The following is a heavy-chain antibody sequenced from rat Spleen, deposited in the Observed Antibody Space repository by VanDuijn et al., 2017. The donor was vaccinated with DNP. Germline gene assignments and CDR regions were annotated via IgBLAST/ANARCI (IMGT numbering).Heavy chain of an antibody. V-gene: IGHV2S63*01. J-gene: IGHJ2*01. CDR2: ISSGGST. CDR3: ARDRMGADY. Sequence: EVQLKESGPGLVQPSQTLSLTCTVSGFSLTDYSVHWVRQPPGKGLEWIAAISSGGSTAYNSLLKSRLSISRDTSKSQVFLKMNSLQTEDTATYYCARDRMGADYWGQGVMVTVSS. D-gene: IGHD1-7*01. CDR1: GFSLTDYS.